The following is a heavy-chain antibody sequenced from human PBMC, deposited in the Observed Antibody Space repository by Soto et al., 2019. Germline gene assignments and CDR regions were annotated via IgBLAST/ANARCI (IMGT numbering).Heavy chain of an antibody. CDR2: IIPIFGTA. CDR3: ARGSPYYDILTGYYNNWFDP. V-gene: IGHV1-69*13. Sequence: SVKVSCKASGGTFGSYAISWVRQAPGQGLEWMGGIIPIFGTANYAQKFQGRVTITADESTSTAYMELSSLRSEDTAVYYCARGSPYYDILTGYYNNWFDPWGQGTLVTVSS. CDR1: GGTFGSYA. D-gene: IGHD3-9*01. J-gene: IGHJ5*02.